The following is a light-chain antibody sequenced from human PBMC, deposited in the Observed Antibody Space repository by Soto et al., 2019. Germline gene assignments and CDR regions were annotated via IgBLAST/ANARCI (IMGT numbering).Light chain of an antibody. CDR1: STDVGGYNY. V-gene: IGLV2-14*01. J-gene: IGLJ1*01. Sequence: QSVLAQPSSVSGSPGQSITISCTGTSTDVGGYNYVSWYQHHPGKGPKLIIYEVNNRPSGVSDRFSGSKSGNKASLTISNLEAEDESDYYCGSYTSTDTPSVVGPGTKVT. CDR3: GSYTSTDTPSV. CDR2: EVN.